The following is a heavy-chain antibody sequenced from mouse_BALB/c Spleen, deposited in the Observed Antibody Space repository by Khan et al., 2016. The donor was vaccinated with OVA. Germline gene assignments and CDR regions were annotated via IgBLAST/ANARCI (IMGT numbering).Heavy chain of an antibody. V-gene: IGHV3-2*02. D-gene: IGHD1-2*01. CDR3: ARTARIKY. CDR1: GYSITSGYG. J-gene: IGHJ2*01. Sequence: VQLKQSGPGLVKPSQSLSLTCTVTGYSITSGYGWNWIRQFPGNKLEWMGYISYSGSTNYNPPLKRRITITRDTSKYRFFLQLNSVTTEDTATHYCARTARIKYWGQGTTLTVSS. CDR2: ISYSGST.